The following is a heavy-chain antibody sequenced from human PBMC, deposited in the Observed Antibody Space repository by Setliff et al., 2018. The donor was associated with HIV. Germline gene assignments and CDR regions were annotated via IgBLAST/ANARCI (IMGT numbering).Heavy chain of an antibody. J-gene: IGHJ4*02. CDR1: GGSISSDDYY. Sequence: SETLSLTCTVSGGSISSDDYYWNWIRQPPGKGLEWIGYITYSGSAYYNPSLKSRFTISRDNAKNSLYLQMNSLRAEDTAVYYCANMQWASNAWYSFDYWGQGALVTVSS. CDR2: ITYSGSA. D-gene: IGHD6-19*01. CDR3: ANMQWASNAWYSFDY. V-gene: IGHV4-30-4*08.